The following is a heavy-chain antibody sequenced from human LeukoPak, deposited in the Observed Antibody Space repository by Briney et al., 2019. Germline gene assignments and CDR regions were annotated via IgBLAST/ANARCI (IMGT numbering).Heavy chain of an antibody. V-gene: IGHV3-30*19. Sequence: PGGSLRLSCAASGFTFSSYGMHWVRQAPGKGLEWVAIISYDGISKYYADSVKGRFTISRDNSKNTLSLQMNSLRAEDTALYYCARAQTTVTSRYIDYWGQGTLVTVSS. CDR3: ARAQTTVTSRYIDY. CDR1: GFTFSSYG. CDR2: ISYDGISK. D-gene: IGHD4-17*01. J-gene: IGHJ4*02.